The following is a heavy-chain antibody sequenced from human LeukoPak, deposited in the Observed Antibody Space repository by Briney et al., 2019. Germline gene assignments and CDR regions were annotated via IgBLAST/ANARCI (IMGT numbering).Heavy chain of an antibody. CDR2: IYYSGST. Sequence: PSETLSLTCAVYGGSFSGYYWSWIRQPPGKGLEWIGYIYYSGSTNYNPSLKSRVTISVDTSKNQFSLKLSSVTAADTAVYYCARWIFGHLYMDVWGKGTTVTVSS. CDR1: GGSFSGYY. V-gene: IGHV4-59*01. CDR3: ARWIFGHLYMDV. J-gene: IGHJ6*03. D-gene: IGHD3-3*01.